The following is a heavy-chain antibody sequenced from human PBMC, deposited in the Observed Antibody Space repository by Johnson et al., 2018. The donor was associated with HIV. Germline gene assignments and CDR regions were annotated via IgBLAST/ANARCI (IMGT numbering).Heavy chain of an antibody. D-gene: IGHD6-13*01. V-gene: IGHV3-20*04. J-gene: IGHJ3*02. CDR1: GFSFDDYG. CDR2: IDWNGGST. Sequence: VQLVESGGGLVRPGGSLKLSCAASGFSFDDYGMSWVRQPPGKGLEWVSGIDWNGGSTSYADSVRGRFTISRDNAKNSLYLQMNSLRAEDTALYYCTRARYSSSWYNGDAFDIWGQGTMVTVSS. CDR3: TRARYSSSWYNGDAFDI.